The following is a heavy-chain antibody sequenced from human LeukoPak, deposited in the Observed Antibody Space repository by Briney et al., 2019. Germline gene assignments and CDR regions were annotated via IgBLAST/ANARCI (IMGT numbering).Heavy chain of an antibody. Sequence: GWSLRLSCATSGFTFSRFSMRWVRQAPGKGLEWVSSIYFTGNHISYADSVKGRFTISRDNANNSVYLQMNGLRAEDTAVYYCAREFSTVGNFDYWGQGTLVTVSS. J-gene: IGHJ4*02. V-gene: IGHV3-21*01. D-gene: IGHD3-3*02. CDR2: IYFTGNHI. CDR1: GFTFSRFS. CDR3: AREFSTVGNFDY.